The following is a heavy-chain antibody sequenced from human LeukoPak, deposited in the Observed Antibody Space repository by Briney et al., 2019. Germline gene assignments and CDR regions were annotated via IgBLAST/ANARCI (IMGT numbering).Heavy chain of an antibody. D-gene: IGHD5-18*01. CDR3: ARTTEWGYSYGYFYYYYMDV. CDR1: GGSFSGHY. CDR2: INHSGGT. Sequence: SETLSLTCAVYGGSFSGHYWAWIRQPPGKGLEWIGEINHSGGTNYNPSFKSRVTMSVDTSKNQFSLKLSSVTAADTAVYYCARTTEWGYSYGYFYYYYMDVWGKGTTVTISS. V-gene: IGHV4-34*01. J-gene: IGHJ6*03.